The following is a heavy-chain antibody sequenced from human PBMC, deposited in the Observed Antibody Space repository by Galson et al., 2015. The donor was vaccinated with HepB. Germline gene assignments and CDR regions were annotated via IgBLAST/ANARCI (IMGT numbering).Heavy chain of an antibody. J-gene: IGHJ4*02. CDR1: GYTFTSYG. Sequence: SVKVSCKASGYTFTSYGISWVRQAPGQGLEWMGWISAYNGNTNYAQKLQGSVTMTTDTSTSTAYMELRSLRSDDTAVYYCAGGSYYMGYFDYWGQGTLVTVSS. CDR3: AGGSYYMGYFDY. V-gene: IGHV1-18*04. D-gene: IGHD3-10*01. CDR2: ISAYNGNT.